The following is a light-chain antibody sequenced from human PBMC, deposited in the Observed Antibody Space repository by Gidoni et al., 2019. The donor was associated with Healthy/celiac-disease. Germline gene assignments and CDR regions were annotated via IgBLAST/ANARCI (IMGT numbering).Light chain of an antibody. CDR1: QSISSY. CDR3: QQSYSTPLT. V-gene: IGKV1-39*01. J-gene: IGKJ4*01. Sequence: DIQMTQSPSSLSASVGDRDTITCRASQSISSYLNWYQQKPGKAPNLLIYAASSLQSGVPSRFSGSGSGTDFTLTISSLQPEDFATYYCQQSYSTPLTFGGGTKVEIK. CDR2: AAS.